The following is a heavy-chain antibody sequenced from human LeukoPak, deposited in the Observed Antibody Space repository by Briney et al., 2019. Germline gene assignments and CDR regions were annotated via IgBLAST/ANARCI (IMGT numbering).Heavy chain of an antibody. V-gene: IGHV3-21*01. Sequence: GGSLRLSCAASGFTFSSYSMYWVHQAPGKGLEWVSSISSSSSYIYYADSVKGRFTISRDYAKNSLYLQMNSLRAEDTAVYYCARGAFAGGYFDYWGQGTLVTVSS. CDR1: GFTFSSYS. D-gene: IGHD6-13*01. CDR2: ISSSSSYI. CDR3: ARGAFAGGYFDY. J-gene: IGHJ4*02.